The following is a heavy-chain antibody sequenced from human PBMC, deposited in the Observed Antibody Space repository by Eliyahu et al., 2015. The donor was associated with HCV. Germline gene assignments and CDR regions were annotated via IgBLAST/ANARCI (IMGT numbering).Heavy chain of an antibody. CDR2: ISYDGSNR. CDR3: ARGDIVVVFAALQLGYYYGMDV. J-gene: IGHJ6*02. D-gene: IGHD2-2*01. V-gene: IGHV3-30-3*01. Sequence: QVQLVESGGGVVQPGRSLRLSCAVSGFTFSSYAMHWVRQAPGKGLXWVAVISYDGSNRYYADSVKGRFTISRDNSKNTLYLQVNSLRAEDTAVYYCARGDIVVVFAALQLGYYYGMDVWGQGTTVTVSS. CDR1: GFTFSSYA.